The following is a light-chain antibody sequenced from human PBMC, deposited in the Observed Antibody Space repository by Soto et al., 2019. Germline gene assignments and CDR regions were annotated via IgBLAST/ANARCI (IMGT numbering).Light chain of an antibody. CDR2: KAS. CDR3: QQANSCPIT. Sequence: IKMTHSPSTLSASVGDRVTITCRASKSISSWLAWYQQKPGKAPKLLIYKASSLESGVPSRFSGSGSGTEFTLTISSLQPDDFATYYCQQANSCPITFCQGTRLEIK. J-gene: IGKJ5*01. CDR1: KSISSW. V-gene: IGKV1-5*03.